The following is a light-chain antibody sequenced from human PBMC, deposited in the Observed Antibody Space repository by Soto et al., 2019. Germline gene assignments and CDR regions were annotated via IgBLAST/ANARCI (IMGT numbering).Light chain of an antibody. Sequence: DIQITQSPSTLSASVGDRVIITCRASQSISSWLAWYQQKPGKVPNLLIYDASNLESGVPLRFSGSGSGTEFTLTISSLQPDDFATYYCQQYQSSWTFGQGTKVEIQ. CDR2: DAS. J-gene: IGKJ1*01. V-gene: IGKV1-5*01. CDR1: QSISSW. CDR3: QQYQSSWT.